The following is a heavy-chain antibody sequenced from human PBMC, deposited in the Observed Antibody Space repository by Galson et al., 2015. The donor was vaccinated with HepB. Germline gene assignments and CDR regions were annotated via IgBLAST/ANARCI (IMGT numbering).Heavy chain of an antibody. CDR1: GGTFSSYA. Sequence: SVTVSCKASGGTFSSYAISWVRQAPGQGLEWMGGIIPIFGTANYAQKFQGRVTITADESTSTAYMELSSLRSGDTAVYYCARDLRSGYSSVPWFDPWGQGTLVTVSS. D-gene: IGHD6-19*01. CDR3: ARDLRSGYSSVPWFDP. CDR2: IIPIFGTA. J-gene: IGHJ5*02. V-gene: IGHV1-69*13.